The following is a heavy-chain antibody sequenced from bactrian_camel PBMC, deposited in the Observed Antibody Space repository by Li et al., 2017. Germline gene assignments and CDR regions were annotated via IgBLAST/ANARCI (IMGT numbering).Heavy chain of an antibody. CDR2: IDSDGGT. V-gene: IGHV3S56*01. D-gene: IGHD3*01. J-gene: IGHJ4*01. CDR3: ATDSVGAFDCYSGSWAARTFHY. Sequence: HVQLVESGGGSVQAGGSLRLSCTASAHTYDNYCVAWFRQAPGKEREGVAVIDSDGGTSYADSVKGRFTSSQDSAKNTVFLQMNDLKPEDTATYYCATDSVGAFDCYSGSWAARTFHYWGQGTQVTVS. CDR1: AHTYDNYC.